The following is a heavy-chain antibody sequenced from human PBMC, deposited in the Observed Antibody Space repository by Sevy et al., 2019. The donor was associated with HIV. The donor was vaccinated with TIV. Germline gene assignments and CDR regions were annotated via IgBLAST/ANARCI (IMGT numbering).Heavy chain of an antibody. Sequence: GGSLRLSCAASGFTGFTFSYYGMHWVRQAPGKGLEWVAIIWYDGSNEYYADSVKGRFTISRDNSKNTLYLQMNSLRAEDTAVYYCARMEYGDGGHIDYWGQGTLVTVSS. CDR2: IWYDGSNE. V-gene: IGHV3-33*01. D-gene: IGHD2-8*01. CDR1: GFTGFTFSYYG. CDR3: ARMEYGDGGHIDY. J-gene: IGHJ4*02.